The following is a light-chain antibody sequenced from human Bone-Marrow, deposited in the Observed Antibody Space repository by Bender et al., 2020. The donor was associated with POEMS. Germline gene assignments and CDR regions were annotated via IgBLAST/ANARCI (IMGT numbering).Light chain of an antibody. Sequence: QSALTQPPSASGSPGQSVTISCTGTSSDVGGYNFVSWYQQHPGKAPKLMIYHVTERPSGVPDRFSGSKSGNTASLTVSGLQAEDEADYYCSSYAGTISYYVFGTGTKVTVL. V-gene: IGLV2-8*01. CDR1: SSDVGGYNF. J-gene: IGLJ1*01. CDR3: SSYAGTISYYV. CDR2: HVT.